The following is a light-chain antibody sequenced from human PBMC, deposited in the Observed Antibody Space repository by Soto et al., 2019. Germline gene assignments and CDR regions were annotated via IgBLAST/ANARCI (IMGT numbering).Light chain of an antibody. Sequence: EIVTTLTPATLSVSQGERATLSCRASQSVSSNLAWYQQKPGQAPRLLIYGASTRATGIPARFSGSGSGTDFTLTISSLEPEDFAVYYCQQRSNWPPTFAQGALLEIK. V-gene: IGKV3-11*01. CDR3: QQRSNWPPT. J-gene: IGKJ5*01. CDR2: GAS. CDR1: QSVSSN.